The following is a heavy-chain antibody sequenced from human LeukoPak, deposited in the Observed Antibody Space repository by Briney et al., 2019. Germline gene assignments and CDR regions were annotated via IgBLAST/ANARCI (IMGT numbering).Heavy chain of an antibody. CDR1: GYTFTGYY. V-gene: IGHV1-2*06. D-gene: IGHD6-6*01. Sequence: ASVKVSCKASGYTFTGYYMHWVRQAPGQGLEWMGRINPNSGGTNYAQKFQGRVTMTRDTSISTAYMELSRLRSDDTAVYYCARVPSSSIAAPSDYWGQGTLVTVSS. J-gene: IGHJ4*02. CDR3: ARVPSSSIAAPSDY. CDR2: INPNSGGT.